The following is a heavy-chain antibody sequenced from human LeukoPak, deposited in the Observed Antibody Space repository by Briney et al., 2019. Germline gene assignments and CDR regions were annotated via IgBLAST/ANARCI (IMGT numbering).Heavy chain of an antibody. J-gene: IGHJ4*02. Sequence: PGGSLRLSCAASGFTFSGYGMHWVRQAPGKGLEWVAFIRYDGSNKYYADSVKGRFTISRDNSKNTLYLQMNSLRAEDTAVYYCAKDGNGIVGATHVDYWGQGTLVTVSS. V-gene: IGHV3-30*02. CDR1: GFTFSGYG. CDR2: IRYDGSNK. D-gene: IGHD1-26*01. CDR3: AKDGNGIVGATHVDY.